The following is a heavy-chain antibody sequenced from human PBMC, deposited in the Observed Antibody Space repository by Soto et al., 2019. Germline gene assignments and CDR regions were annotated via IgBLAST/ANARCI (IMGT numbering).Heavy chain of an antibody. D-gene: IGHD6-6*01. J-gene: IGHJ5*02. CDR3: ARPTQYSSSSNWFDP. V-gene: IGHV4-39*01. Sequence: QLQLQESGPGLVKPSETLSLTCTVSGGSISSSSYYWGWIRQPPGKGLEWIGSIYYSGSTYYNPSLKSRVTLSVDTSKNQFSLKLSSVTAADTAVYYCARPTQYSSSSNWFDPWGQGTLVTVSS. CDR1: GGSISSSSYY. CDR2: IYYSGST.